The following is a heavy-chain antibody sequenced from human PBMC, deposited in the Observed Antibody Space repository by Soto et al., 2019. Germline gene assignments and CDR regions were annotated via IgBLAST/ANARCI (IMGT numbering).Heavy chain of an antibody. CDR2: IYYSGST. CDR1: GGSISSGGYY. CDR3: ARGFFVVVVADAFDI. Sequence: SETLSLTCTVSGGSISSGGYYWSWIRQHPGKGLEWIGYIYYSGSTYYNPPLKSRVTISVDTSKNQFSLKLSSVTAADTVVYYCARGFFVVVVADAFDIWGQGTMVTVSS. J-gene: IGHJ3*02. V-gene: IGHV4-31*03. D-gene: IGHD2-15*01.